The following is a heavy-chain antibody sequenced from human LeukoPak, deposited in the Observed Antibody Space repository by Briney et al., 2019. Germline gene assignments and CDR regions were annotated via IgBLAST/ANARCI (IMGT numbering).Heavy chain of an antibody. D-gene: IGHD3-10*01. CDR1: GGSISSYY. V-gene: IGHV4-59*01. CDR3: ARDPPNDYGSGSYCDY. CDR2: IYYSGST. J-gene: IGHJ4*02. Sequence: SETLSLTCTVSGGSISSYYWSWIRQPPGKGLEWIGYIYYSGSTNYNPSHKSRVTISVDTSKNQFSLKLSSVTAADTAVYYCARDPPNDYGSGSYCDYWGQGTLFTVSS.